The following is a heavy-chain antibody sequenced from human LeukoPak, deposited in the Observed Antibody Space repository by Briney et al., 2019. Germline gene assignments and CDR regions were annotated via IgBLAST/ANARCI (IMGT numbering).Heavy chain of an antibody. CDR3: ARHSLGALTTFDY. CDR1: GGSIGSYY. J-gene: IGHJ4*02. D-gene: IGHD3-16*01. CDR2: IYNIGRT. V-gene: IGHV4-59*08. Sequence: SETLSLTCTVSGGSIGSYYWSWIRQPPGKGLEWIGYIYNIGRTNYSPPLKSRVTMSINTSKNQFSLKLNSVTAADTAVYYCARHSLGALTTFDYWGQGTLVTVSS.